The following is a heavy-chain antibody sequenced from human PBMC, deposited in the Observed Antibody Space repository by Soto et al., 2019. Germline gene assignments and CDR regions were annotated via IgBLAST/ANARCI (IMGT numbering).Heavy chain of an antibody. CDR3: AREGVVVVAATLYYYYYMDV. CDR2: INAGNGNT. CDR1: GYTFTSYA. V-gene: IGHV1-3*01. Sequence: GASVKVSCKASGYTFTSYAMHWVRQATGQRLEWMGWINAGNGNTKYSQKFQGRVTITRDTSASTAYMELSSLRSEDTAVYYCAREGVVVVAATLYYYYYMDVWGKGTTVTVSS. D-gene: IGHD2-15*01. J-gene: IGHJ6*03.